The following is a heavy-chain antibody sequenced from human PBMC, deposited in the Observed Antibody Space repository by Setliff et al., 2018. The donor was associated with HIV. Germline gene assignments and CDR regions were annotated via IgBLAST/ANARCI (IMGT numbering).Heavy chain of an antibody. V-gene: IGHV3-74*01. CDR2: INSDGSNT. D-gene: IGHD3-22*01. Sequence: GGSLRLSCAASGFSFSDYWMHWVRQDPGKGLVWVSRINSDGSNTRYADSVRGRFTISRDNAKNTMYLEMNSVKVEDTAVYYCVRDGSSGYWGTYYFMDVWGQGTTVTVSS. CDR3: VRDGSSGYWGTYYFMDV. J-gene: IGHJ6*01. CDR1: GFSFSDYW.